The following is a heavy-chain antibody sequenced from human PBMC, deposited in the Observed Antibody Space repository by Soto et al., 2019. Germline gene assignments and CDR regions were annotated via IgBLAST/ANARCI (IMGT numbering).Heavy chain of an antibody. J-gene: IGHJ6*02. V-gene: IGHV4-30-4*01. CDR2: IYYTGST. CDR1: GGSITSGDYY. CDR3: ARGGYELLYAMDV. D-gene: IGHD2-2*01. Sequence: QVQLPESGPGLVKPSQTLSLTCSVSGGSITSGDYYWSWIRQPPGRGLEWIGYIYYTGSTYYNPSLQSRFTISGDTANNQLSLKVNSVGAADTAVYYCARGGYELLYAMDVWGQGTTVTVSS.